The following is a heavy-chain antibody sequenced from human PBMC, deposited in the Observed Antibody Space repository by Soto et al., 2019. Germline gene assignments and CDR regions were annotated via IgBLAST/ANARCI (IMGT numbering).Heavy chain of an antibody. CDR2: VYHTGRT. Sequence: QVQLQESGPGLVKPSETLSLTCTVSGGSFKSGSYSWSWIRQPPGKGLEWIGYVYHTGRTSYNPSLKSRVSISMDTSKNQFSLKLSSVTAADTAVYFCARVKTVDYYGMGVWGQGTTVTVSS. CDR1: GGSFKSGSYS. V-gene: IGHV4-61*01. J-gene: IGHJ6*02. CDR3: ARVKTVDYYGMGV.